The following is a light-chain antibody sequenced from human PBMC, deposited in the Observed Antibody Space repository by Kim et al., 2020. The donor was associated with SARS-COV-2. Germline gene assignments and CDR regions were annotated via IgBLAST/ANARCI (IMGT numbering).Light chain of an antibody. CDR2: NNY. CDR3: QVWHTSGDPFV. V-gene: IGLV3-21*04. J-gene: IGLJ1*01. CDR1: DTGSKS. Sequence: SYELTQPPSVSVAPGKTATITCGTDDTGSKSVHWYQQKPGQAPALVIYNNYVRPSGIPERFSDSNSGNTATLTISRVEAGDEADYYCQVWHTSGDPFVFGTGTKVSVL.